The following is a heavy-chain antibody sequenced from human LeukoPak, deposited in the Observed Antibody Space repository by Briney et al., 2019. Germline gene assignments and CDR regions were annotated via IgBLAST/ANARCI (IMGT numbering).Heavy chain of an antibody. CDR3: AKDTVTNYGIFDY. CDR1: GFTFTSYY. V-gene: IGHV3-74*01. CDR2: ISGDGSNT. Sequence: GGSLRLSCAASGFTFTSYYMHWVRQAPGKGLVWVSRISGDGSNTIYADSVKGRFTISRDNAKNTVYLQMNSLRAEDTAVYYCAKDTVTNYGIFDYWGQGTLVTVSS. D-gene: IGHD4-17*01. J-gene: IGHJ4*02.